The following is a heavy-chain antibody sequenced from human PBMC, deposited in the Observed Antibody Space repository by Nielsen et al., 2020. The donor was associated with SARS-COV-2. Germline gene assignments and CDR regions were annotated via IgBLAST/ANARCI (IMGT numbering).Heavy chain of an antibody. Sequence: GESLKISCAASGFTFSSYGMHWVRQAPGKGLEWVAVISYDGSNKYYADSVKGRFTISRDNAKNSLYLQMNSLRAEDTALYYCAKMAADWDDAFDIWGQGTMVTVSS. D-gene: IGHD5-24*01. CDR1: GFTFSSYG. CDR3: AKMAADWDDAFDI. V-gene: IGHV3-30*18. CDR2: ISYDGSNK. J-gene: IGHJ3*02.